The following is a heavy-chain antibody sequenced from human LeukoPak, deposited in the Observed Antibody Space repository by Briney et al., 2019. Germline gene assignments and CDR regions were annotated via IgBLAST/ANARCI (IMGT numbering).Heavy chain of an antibody. CDR2: MNPNSGNT. V-gene: IGHV1-8*03. J-gene: IGHJ4*02. CDR3: ARGAAGYSSSWPDY. D-gene: IGHD6-13*01. CDR1: GDTFTSYD. Sequence: GASVKVSCKASGDTFTSYDINWVRQATGQGLEWMGWMNPNSGNTGYAQKFQGRVTITRNTSISTAYMELSSLRSEDTAVYYCARGAAGYSSSWPDYWGQGTLVTVSS.